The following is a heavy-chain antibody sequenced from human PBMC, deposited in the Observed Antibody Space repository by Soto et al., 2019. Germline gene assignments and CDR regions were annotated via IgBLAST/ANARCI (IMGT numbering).Heavy chain of an antibody. V-gene: IGHV4-31*03. D-gene: IGHD3-22*01. CDR1: GGPISDCYY. CDR2: ISYSGST. Sequence: ASETLSLTCTVSGGPISDCYYWSWIRQHPGKGLEWIGSISYSGSTSYNPSLKSRLTISVDRSKSQFSLNLSSVTAADTAVYYCARRDRSGYSYWLDTWGQGTLVTVSS. CDR3: ARRDRSGYSYWLDT. J-gene: IGHJ5*02.